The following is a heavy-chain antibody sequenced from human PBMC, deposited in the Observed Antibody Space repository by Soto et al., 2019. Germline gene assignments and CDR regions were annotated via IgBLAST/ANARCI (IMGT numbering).Heavy chain of an antibody. Sequence: SETLSLTCAVSGGSISSDDYSWNWIRQPPGKGLEWIGYIYHSGSTYHNPSLESRVTISVDGSKNQFSLKLSSVTAADTAVYYCARDGGTGTAVVDYFDYWGQGTLVTVSS. CDR1: GGSISSDDYS. J-gene: IGHJ4*02. CDR2: IYHSGST. CDR3: ARDGGTGTAVVDYFDY. V-gene: IGHV4-30-2*01. D-gene: IGHD1-1*01.